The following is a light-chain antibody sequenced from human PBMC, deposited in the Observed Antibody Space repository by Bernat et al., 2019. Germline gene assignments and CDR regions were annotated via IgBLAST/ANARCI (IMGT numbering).Light chain of an antibody. J-gene: IGLJ3*02. Sequence: QSALTQPRSVSGSPGQSVTISCTGSSNDVGNYNLVSWYQQHPGKAPKLIIYDVDKRPSGVPDRFSGSKSGIAASLTISGLQADDEADFYCCSYAGTYNWVFGGGTKVTVL. CDR2: DVD. CDR1: SNDVGNYNL. CDR3: CSYAGTYNWV. V-gene: IGLV2-11*01.